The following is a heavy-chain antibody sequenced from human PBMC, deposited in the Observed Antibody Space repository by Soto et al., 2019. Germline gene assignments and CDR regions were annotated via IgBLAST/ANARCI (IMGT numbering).Heavy chain of an antibody. Sequence: QITLKESGPTLVKPTQTLTLTCTFSGFSLSTSGVGVGWIRQPPGKALEWLALIYWDDDKRYSPSLKSRLTITKDTPKNQVVLTMTNMDPVDTATYYCAHSYVWGSYRYTGPFDYWGQGTLVTVSS. CDR2: IYWDDDK. V-gene: IGHV2-5*02. CDR1: GFSLSTSGVG. D-gene: IGHD3-16*02. J-gene: IGHJ4*02. CDR3: AHSYVWGSYRYTGPFDY.